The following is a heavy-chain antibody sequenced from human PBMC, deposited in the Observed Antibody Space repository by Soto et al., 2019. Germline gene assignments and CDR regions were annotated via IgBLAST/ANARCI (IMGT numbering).Heavy chain of an antibody. Sequence: PGGSLRLSCAASGFTFSSYAMHWVRQAPGKGLEWVAVISYDGSNKYYADSVKGRFTISRDNSKNTLYLQMNSLRAEDTAVYYCARETVRTIDYSGQGTLVSVSS. CDR2: ISYDGSNK. CDR1: GFTFSSYA. V-gene: IGHV3-30-3*01. J-gene: IGHJ4*02. CDR3: ARETVRTIDY. D-gene: IGHD2-2*01.